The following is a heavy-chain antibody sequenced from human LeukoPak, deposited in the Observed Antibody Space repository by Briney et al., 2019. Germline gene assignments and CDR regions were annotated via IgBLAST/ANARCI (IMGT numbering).Heavy chain of an antibody. CDR1: GGSIRSHY. CDR2: IDGSGYS. J-gene: IGHJ5*02. Sequence: PSETLSLTCTVSGGSIRSHYWSWIRQPAGKGLEWIGRIDGSGYSAYNPSLQSRVTMSVDTSKDQFSLRVTSVTAADTAVYYCARDRGTPGIDPWGQGTLVTVSS. V-gene: IGHV4-4*07. D-gene: IGHD1-1*01. CDR3: ARDRGTPGIDP.